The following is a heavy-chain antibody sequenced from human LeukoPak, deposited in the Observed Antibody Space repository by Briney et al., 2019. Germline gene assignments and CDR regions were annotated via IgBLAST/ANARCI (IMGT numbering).Heavy chain of an antibody. D-gene: IGHD4-17*01. Sequence: PGGSLRLSCAASGFTFSSYAMHWVRQAPGKGLEYVSAISSNGGSTYYANSVKGRFTISRDNSKNTLYLQMNSLRAEDTAVYYCARVYGDYPERNFDYWGQGTLVTVSS. CDR3: ARVYGDYPERNFDY. CDR2: ISSNGGST. V-gene: IGHV3-64*01. CDR1: GFTFSSYA. J-gene: IGHJ4*02.